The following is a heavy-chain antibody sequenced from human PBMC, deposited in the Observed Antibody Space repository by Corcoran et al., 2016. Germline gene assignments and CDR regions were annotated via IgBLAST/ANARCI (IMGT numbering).Heavy chain of an antibody. Sequence: QVQLQESGPGLVKPSETLSLTCTVSGYSISSGYYWGWIRQPQGKGLEWIGSIYHSGSTYYNPASKSRVTIPVDTSKNQSSLKLSSVTADDTAVDYCARTYGSGPFPPQWWYWGHGTLVTVSS. D-gene: IGHD6-19*01. CDR2: IYHSGST. CDR1: GYSISSGYY. J-gene: IGHJ4*01. V-gene: IGHV4-38-2*02. CDR3: ARTYGSGPFPPQWWY.